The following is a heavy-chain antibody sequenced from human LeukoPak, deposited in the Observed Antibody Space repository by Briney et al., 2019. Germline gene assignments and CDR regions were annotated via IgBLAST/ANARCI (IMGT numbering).Heavy chain of an antibody. CDR1: GYTFTNYY. V-gene: IGHV1-46*01. Sequence: ASVKVSCKASGYTFTNYYIHWVRRAPVQGLEWMGVIDPSGGGTSYAQTFQGRVTMTRDTSTNTVYMELSSLRSEDTAVYYCATWGISSSPLPSMDVWGQGTTVTVSS. J-gene: IGHJ6*02. CDR2: IDPSGGGT. CDR3: ATWGISSSPLPSMDV. D-gene: IGHD6-13*01.